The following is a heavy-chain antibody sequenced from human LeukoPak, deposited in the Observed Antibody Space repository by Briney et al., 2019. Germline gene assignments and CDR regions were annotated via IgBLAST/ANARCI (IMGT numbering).Heavy chain of an antibody. CDR1: GYTFTHHG. Sequence: ASVKVSCKASGYTFTHHGISWVRQAPGQGLEWMGWISCYNGDTHYAQKFRGRVTMTTDKSTSTAYMEVRSLRSDDTAVYYCARDPSNTSGYYAYFDNWGQGTLVTVSS. D-gene: IGHD6-19*01. J-gene: IGHJ4*02. V-gene: IGHV1-18*01. CDR3: ARDPSNTSGYYAYFDN. CDR2: ISCYNGDT.